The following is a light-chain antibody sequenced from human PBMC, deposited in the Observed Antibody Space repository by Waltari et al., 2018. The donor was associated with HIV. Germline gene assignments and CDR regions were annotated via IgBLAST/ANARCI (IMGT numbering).Light chain of an antibody. CDR3: SSYTGYNDFL. J-gene: IGLJ3*02. Sequence: QSALTQPPSASGSPGQSVTISCTGTSSDVGGYNYVSWYQQHPGKAPKLMIFEVTKRPSVAPNLFSGSKSRNPASLSVSGLQADDEADYYCSSYTGYNDFLFGAGTKLTVL. CDR2: EVT. V-gene: IGLV2-8*01. CDR1: SSDVGGYNY.